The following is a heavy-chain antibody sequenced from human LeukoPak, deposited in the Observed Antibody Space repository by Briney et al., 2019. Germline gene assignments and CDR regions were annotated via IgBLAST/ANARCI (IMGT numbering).Heavy chain of an antibody. Sequence: SETLSLTCTVSGGSISSYYWSWIRQPPRKGLEWIGYIYTSGSPIYNPSLKSRVTISGDTSKNQFSLKLTSVTAADSAVYYCAGCRDGYNWGVYMDVWGKGTTVTVSS. J-gene: IGHJ6*03. CDR3: AGCRDGYNWGVYMDV. CDR1: GGSISSYY. V-gene: IGHV4-4*09. CDR2: IYTSGSP. D-gene: IGHD5-24*01.